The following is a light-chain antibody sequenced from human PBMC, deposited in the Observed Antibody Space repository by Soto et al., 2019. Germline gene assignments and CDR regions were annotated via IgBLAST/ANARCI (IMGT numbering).Light chain of an antibody. V-gene: IGKV3-15*01. CDR3: QQYNSWPQT. J-gene: IGKJ1*01. CDR2: GAS. CDR1: QSVSSN. Sequence: EIVITQSPATLSVSPGERATLSCRASQSVSSNLAWYQQKPGQAPRLLIYGASTRATGIPARFSGSGSGTEFTLTISSLQSEDFGVYYCQQYNSWPQTFGQGTKVDIK.